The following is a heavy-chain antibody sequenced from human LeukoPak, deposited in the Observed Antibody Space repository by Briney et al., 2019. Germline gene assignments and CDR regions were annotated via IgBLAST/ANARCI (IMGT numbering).Heavy chain of an antibody. V-gene: IGHV3-64D*06. Sequence: GWSLRLSRSASRLTYRSYAMHWVRQAPWKGVEYVSAISSNGGSTYYADSVKGRFTISRDNSKNTLYLKMSSLSAEDTAVYYCVKDSYGSGSSDYWGQGTLVTVSS. CDR2: ISSNGGST. J-gene: IGHJ4*02. D-gene: IGHD3-10*01. CDR1: RLTYRSYA. CDR3: VKDSYGSGSSDY.